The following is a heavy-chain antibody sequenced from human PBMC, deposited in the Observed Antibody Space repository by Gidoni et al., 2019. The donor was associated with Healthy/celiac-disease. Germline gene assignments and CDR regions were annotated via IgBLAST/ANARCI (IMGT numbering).Heavy chain of an antibody. V-gene: IGHV4-39*01. CDR3: ATYDSSGYYSIGYFDY. J-gene: IGHJ4*02. CDR1: GGTIRSRSYY. D-gene: IGHD3-22*01. Sequence: QLQLQESGPGLVRPSETLSLTCTVSGGTIRSRSYYWGWIRQPPGKGLEWLGSIYYSGSTYYNPSLKSRVTISVDTSKNQFSLKLSSVTAADTAVYYCATYDSSGYYSIGYFDYWGQGTLVTVSS. CDR2: IYYSGST.